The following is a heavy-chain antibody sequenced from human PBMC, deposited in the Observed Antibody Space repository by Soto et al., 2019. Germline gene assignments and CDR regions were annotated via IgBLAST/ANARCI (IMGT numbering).Heavy chain of an antibody. CDR3: ARDTLEMATAHYYYYYGMDV. Sequence: QVQLQESGPGLVKPSETLSLTCTVSGGSVSSGSYYWSWIRQPPGKGLEWIGYIYYSGSTNYNPSLKSRVTISVDTSKNQFSLKLSSVTAADTAVYYCARDTLEMATAHYYYYYGMDVWGQGTTVTVSS. J-gene: IGHJ6*02. CDR2: IYYSGST. V-gene: IGHV4-61*01. D-gene: IGHD5-18*01. CDR1: GGSVSSGSYY.